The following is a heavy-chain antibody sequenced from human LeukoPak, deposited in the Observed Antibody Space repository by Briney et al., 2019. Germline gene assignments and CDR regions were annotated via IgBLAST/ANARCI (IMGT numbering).Heavy chain of an antibody. CDR1: GFTFNSYG. V-gene: IGHV3-33*01. J-gene: IGHJ4*02. D-gene: IGHD6-13*01. CDR2: IWYDGSNK. Sequence: PGRSLRLSCAASGFTFNSYGMHWVRQAPGKGLEWVAVIWYDGSNKYYADSVKGRFTISRDNSENTLYLQMDSLRAEDTAVYYCARPVYSGSWSYFDYWGQGTLVTVSS. CDR3: ARPVYSGSWSYFDY.